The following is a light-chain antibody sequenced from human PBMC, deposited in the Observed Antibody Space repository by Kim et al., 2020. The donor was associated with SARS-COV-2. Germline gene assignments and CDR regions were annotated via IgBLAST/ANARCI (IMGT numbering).Light chain of an antibody. V-gene: IGKV1-5*03. Sequence: DIQMTQSPSTLSASIGDRVTITCRASQSISNWLAWYQQKPGKAPKLLIHKASTLQTGVPSRFSGTGFGTEFSLIISSLQPDDFATYYCQQYNDYPPTFGGGTKLEI. CDR3: QQYNDYPPT. CDR2: KAS. CDR1: QSISNW. J-gene: IGKJ4*01.